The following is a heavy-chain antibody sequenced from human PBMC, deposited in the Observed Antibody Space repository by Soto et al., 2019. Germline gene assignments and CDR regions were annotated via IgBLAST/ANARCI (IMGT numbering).Heavy chain of an antibody. D-gene: IGHD2-2*03. V-gene: IGHV3-66*01. Sequence: PGGSLRLSCAASGFTVSSNYMSWVRQAPGKGLEWVSVIYSGGSTYYADSVKGRFTISRDNPKNSLYLQMNSLRDEDTAVYFCARDLGYCVSSSCYLFDPWGQGTLVTVSS. CDR3: ARDLGYCVSSSCYLFDP. CDR2: IYSGGST. J-gene: IGHJ5*02. CDR1: GFTVSSNY.